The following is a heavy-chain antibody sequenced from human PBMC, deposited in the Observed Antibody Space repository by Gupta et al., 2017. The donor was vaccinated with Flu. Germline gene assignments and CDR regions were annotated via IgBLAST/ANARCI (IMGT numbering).Heavy chain of an antibody. CDR1: GFTSGGYG. CDR3: AKGPSYNGWFDS. CDR2: MSWKNNNI. Sequence: EVQLVESGGDLVQPGRSLILSCAASGFTSGGYGMHWVRQVAGKALEWFAGMSWKNNNIGYGDSVKGRSTISRDSARNVLYLQMNSLRPEDTAVYDSAKGPSYNGWFDSWGQGTLVTVSS. V-gene: IGHV3-9*02. J-gene: IGHJ5*01. D-gene: IGHD1-20*01.